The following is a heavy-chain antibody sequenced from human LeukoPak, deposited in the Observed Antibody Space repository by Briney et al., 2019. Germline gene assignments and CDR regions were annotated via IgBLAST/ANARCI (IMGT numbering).Heavy chain of an antibody. J-gene: IGHJ4*02. CDR3: ARDVGGSLDY. CDR2: IKGDESAR. CDR1: GLTFSTYW. V-gene: IGHV3-7*01. D-gene: IGHD1-26*01. Sequence: GGSLRLSCAASGLTFSTYWMAWVRQAPGKGLEWVANIKGDESARHQADSVKGRFTISRDNAQNSVYLQMSTLRGEDTAVYYCARDVGGSLDYWGQGTLVTVS.